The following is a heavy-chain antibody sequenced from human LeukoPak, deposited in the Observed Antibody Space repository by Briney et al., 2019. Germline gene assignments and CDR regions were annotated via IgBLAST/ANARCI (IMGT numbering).Heavy chain of an antibody. J-gene: IGHJ4*02. D-gene: IGHD5-12*01. CDR1: RFTFSSYG. V-gene: IGHV3-30*18. Sequence: GRSLRLSCAASRFTFSSYGMHWVRQAPGKGLEWVALISYDGSNKYYADSVKGRFTISRDNSKNTLYLQMNSLRAEDSAIYYCAKDHPQGGYGDYWGQGTLVTVSS. CDR2: ISYDGSNK. CDR3: AKDHPQGGYGDY.